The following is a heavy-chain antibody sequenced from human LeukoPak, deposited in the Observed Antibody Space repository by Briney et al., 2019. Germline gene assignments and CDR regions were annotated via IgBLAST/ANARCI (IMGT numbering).Heavy chain of an antibody. V-gene: IGHV3-7*01. D-gene: IGHD3-10*01. CDR2: VKQDGSEK. CDR1: GFTFSSYW. CDR3: ASDQFGEFLFDY. J-gene: IGHJ4*02. Sequence: GGSLRLSCAASGFTFSSYWMSWVRQAPGKGLEWVANVKQDGSEKYYVDSVKGRFTISRDNAKNSLYLQMNSLRAEDTAVYYCASDQFGEFLFDYWGQGTLVTVSS.